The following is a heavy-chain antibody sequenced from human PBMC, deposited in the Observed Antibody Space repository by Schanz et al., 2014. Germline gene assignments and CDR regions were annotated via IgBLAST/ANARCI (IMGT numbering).Heavy chain of an antibody. Sequence: QVQLVESGGGVVQPGRSLRLSCAASGFTFSSYGRHWVRQAPGKGLEWVAIIWYDGGNKDYAHSVKGRFTISRDNSKNALFLQMSSLRTEDTAVYYCARDGDFDYWGQGTLVTVSS. CDR2: IWYDGGNK. D-gene: IGHD4-17*01. CDR1: GFTFSSYG. J-gene: IGHJ4*03. V-gene: IGHV3-33*01. CDR3: ARDGDFDY.